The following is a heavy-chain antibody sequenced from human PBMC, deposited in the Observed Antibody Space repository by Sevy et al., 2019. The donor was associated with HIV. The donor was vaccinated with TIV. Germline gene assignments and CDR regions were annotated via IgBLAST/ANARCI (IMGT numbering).Heavy chain of an antibody. CDR1: GFTFSSYW. CDR3: TNWDSGWYDAFDI. V-gene: IGHV3-7*01. Sequence: GGSLRLSCAVSGFTFSSYWMTWVRQAPGKGLEWVANIKQDGSEKYYVESVKGRFTISRDNANNSLYLQMNSLRAEDTAVYYCTNWDSGWYDAFDIWGQGTMVTVSS. D-gene: IGHD6-19*01. CDR2: IKQDGSEK. J-gene: IGHJ3*02.